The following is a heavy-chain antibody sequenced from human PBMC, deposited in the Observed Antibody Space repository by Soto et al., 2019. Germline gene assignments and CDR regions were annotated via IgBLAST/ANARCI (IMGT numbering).Heavy chain of an antibody. J-gene: IGHJ4*02. D-gene: IGHD2-2*01. V-gene: IGHV3-23*01. CDR1: GFTFSSYA. Sequence: GGSLRLSCAASGFTFSSYAMSWVRQAPGKGLEWDTAISGSGGSTYYADSVKGRFTISRDNFKNTLYLQMHSPRAEDTAVYYCAKDGPFWDIVVLPAAIFDYWGQGTLVTVSS. CDR3: AKDGPFWDIVVLPAAIFDY. CDR2: ISGSGGST.